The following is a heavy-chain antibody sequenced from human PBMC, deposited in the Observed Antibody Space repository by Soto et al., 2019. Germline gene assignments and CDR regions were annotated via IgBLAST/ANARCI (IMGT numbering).Heavy chain of an antibody. J-gene: IGHJ6*02. V-gene: IGHV1-3*01. CDR3: ARAKGGAYDFWSCYYPPTGYYYGMDV. D-gene: IGHD3-3*01. Sequence: ASVKVSCKASGYTFTSYAMHWVRQAPGQRLEWMGWINAGNGNTKYSQKFQGRVTITRDTSASTAYMELRSLRSEDTAVYYCARAKGGAYDFWSCYYPPTGYYYGMDVWGQGTTVTVAS. CDR2: INAGNGNT. CDR1: GYTFTSYA.